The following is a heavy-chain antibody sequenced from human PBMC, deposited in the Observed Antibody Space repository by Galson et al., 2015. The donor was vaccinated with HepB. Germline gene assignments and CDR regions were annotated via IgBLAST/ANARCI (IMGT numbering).Heavy chain of an antibody. D-gene: IGHD3-22*01. Sequence: QSGAEVKKPGESLKISCKGSGYSFTSYWIGWVRQMPGKGLEWMGIIYPGDSDTRYSPSFQGQVTISADKSISTAYLQWSSLKASDTAMYYCARHGGEHYYDSSGYPEYFQHWGQGTLVTVSS. CDR3: ARHGGEHYYDSSGYPEYFQH. CDR1: GYSFTSYW. V-gene: IGHV5-51*01. J-gene: IGHJ1*01. CDR2: IYPGDSDT.